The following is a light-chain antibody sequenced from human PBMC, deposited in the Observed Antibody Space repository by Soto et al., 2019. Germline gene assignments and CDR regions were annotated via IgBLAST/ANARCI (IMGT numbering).Light chain of an antibody. V-gene: IGKV3-20*01. CDR3: QQYRTSPIT. CDR2: GAS. J-gene: IGKJ5*01. Sequence: ETVLTQSPGTLSLSPGEIATLSCRASQSITNNYLAWYQQKPGQAPRLLIYGASSRVTGIPDRFSGSGSGTDFTLTISRLEPEDFAVYYCQQYRTSPITFGQGTRLEIK. CDR1: QSITNNY.